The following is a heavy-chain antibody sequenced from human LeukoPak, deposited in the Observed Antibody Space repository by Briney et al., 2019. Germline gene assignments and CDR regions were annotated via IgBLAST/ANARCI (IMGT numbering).Heavy chain of an antibody. Sequence: PSETLSLTCTVSGGSISSYYWSWIRQPPGKGLEWIGYIYYSGSTNYNPSLKSRVTISVDTSKNQFSLKLSSVTAADTAVYYCARDFGYSYARYYYYYGMDVWGQGTTVTVSS. CDR3: ARDFGYSYARYYYYYGMDV. J-gene: IGHJ6*02. CDR1: GGSISSYY. V-gene: IGHV4-59*01. CDR2: IYYSGST. D-gene: IGHD5-18*01.